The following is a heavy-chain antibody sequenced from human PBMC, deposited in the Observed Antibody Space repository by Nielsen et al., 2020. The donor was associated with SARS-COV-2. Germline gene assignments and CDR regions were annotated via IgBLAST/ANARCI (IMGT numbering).Heavy chain of an antibody. CDR3: AREGHSQSVIVINSYVDY. V-gene: IGHV3-33*01. J-gene: IGHJ4*02. Sequence: GESLKISCAASGFTFNAYAMHWVRQAPGKGLEWVAVIWFDGSDKYYADFVKDRFTLSRDNSKNTLYLEMKSLRAEDTAVYYCAREGHSQSVIVINSYVDYWGQGTLVTVSS. D-gene: IGHD3-10*01. CDR2: IWFDGSDK. CDR1: GFTFNAYA.